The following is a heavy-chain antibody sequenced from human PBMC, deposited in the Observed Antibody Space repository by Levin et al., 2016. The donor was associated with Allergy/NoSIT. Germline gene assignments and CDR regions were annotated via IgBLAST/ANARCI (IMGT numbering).Heavy chain of an antibody. J-gene: IGHJ4*02. CDR2: ITSHSGNT. V-gene: IGHV3-23*01. CDR3: VKEGDWYLHYFHY. CDR1: GFTFTDYA. D-gene: IGHD4-23*01. Sequence: GGSLRLSCAASGFTFTDYAMTWVRQAPGQGLEWLSTITSHSGNTYYRDSVRGRLTISRDNSKNTLYLHMSSLRAEDTAVYYCVKEGDWYLHYFHYWGQGALVSVSS.